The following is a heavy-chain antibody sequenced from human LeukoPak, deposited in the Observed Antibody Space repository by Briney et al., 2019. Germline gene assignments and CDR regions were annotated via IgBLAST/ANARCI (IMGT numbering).Heavy chain of an antibody. D-gene: IGHD4-17*01. CDR2: LSSSSTYV. Sequence: PGGSLRLSCAASGFTFSTYSMNWVRQAPGKGLEWVSSLSSSSTYVYYADSVKGRFTISRDNAKNSLYLQMNSLRAEDTAVYYCARGDYGDYFDYWGQGTLVTVSS. CDR3: ARGDYGDYFDY. V-gene: IGHV3-21*04. CDR1: GFTFSTYS. J-gene: IGHJ4*02.